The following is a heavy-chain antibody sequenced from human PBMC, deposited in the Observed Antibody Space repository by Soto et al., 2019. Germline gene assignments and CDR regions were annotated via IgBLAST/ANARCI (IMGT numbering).Heavy chain of an antibody. J-gene: IGHJ4*02. CDR2: ISYDGSNK. V-gene: IGHV3-30*18. D-gene: IGHD4-17*01. Sequence: QVQLVESGGGVVQPGRSLRLSCAASGFTFSSYGMHWVRQAPGKGLEWVAVISYDGSNKYYADSVKGRFTISRDNSKNTLYLQMNSLRAEDTAVYYCAKSPFSVTSSYYFDYWGQGTLVTVSS. CDR1: GFTFSSYG. CDR3: AKSPFSVTSSYYFDY.